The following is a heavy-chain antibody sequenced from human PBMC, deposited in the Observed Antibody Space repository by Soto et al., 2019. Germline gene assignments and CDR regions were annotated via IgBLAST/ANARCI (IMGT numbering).Heavy chain of an antibody. D-gene: IGHD2-2*01. V-gene: IGHV3-9*01. CDR2: ISWNNGSK. CDR1: GFTFDDYA. J-gene: IGHJ5*02. Sequence: VQLVESGGGLVQPGRSLRLSCAASGFTFDDYAMHWVRQAPGQGLEWVSGISWNNGSKGYADSVKGRFTISRDNAKNSLYLQMNSLRAEDTALYYCAKDPYQLARGWFDPWGQGTLVTVAS. CDR3: AKDPYQLARGWFDP.